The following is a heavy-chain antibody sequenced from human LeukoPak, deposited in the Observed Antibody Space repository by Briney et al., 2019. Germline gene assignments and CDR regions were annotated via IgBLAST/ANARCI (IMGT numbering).Heavy chain of an antibody. CDR3: ARDGSFGELDY. D-gene: IGHD3-10*01. CDR1: GFTFSSYG. J-gene: IGHJ4*02. Sequence: GRSLRLSCAASGFTFSSYGMHWVRQAPGKGLEWVAVIWYDGSSKYYADSVKGRFTISRDNSKNTLYLQMNSLRAEDTAVYYCARDGSFGELDYWGQGTLVTVSS. V-gene: IGHV3-33*01. CDR2: IWYDGSSK.